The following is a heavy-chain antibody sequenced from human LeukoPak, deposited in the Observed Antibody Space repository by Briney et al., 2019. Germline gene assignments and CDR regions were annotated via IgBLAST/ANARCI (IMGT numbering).Heavy chain of an antibody. CDR3: ARMSSGYEDY. J-gene: IGHJ4*02. D-gene: IGHD3-22*01. V-gene: IGHV3-23*01. Sequence: GGSLRLSCAASGFTFSIYAMSWVRQAPGKGLEWVSAISTSGSTIYYADSVKGRFTISRDNSRNTVYLQMNSLRAEDTAVYYCARMSSGYEDYWGQGTLVTVSS. CDR1: GFTFSIYA. CDR2: ISTSGSTI.